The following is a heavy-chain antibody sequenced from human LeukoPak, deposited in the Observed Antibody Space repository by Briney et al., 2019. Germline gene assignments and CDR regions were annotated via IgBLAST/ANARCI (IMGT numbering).Heavy chain of an antibody. CDR3: ARARGYSGYDLYYFDY. V-gene: IGHV1-2*02. D-gene: IGHD5-12*01. J-gene: IGHJ4*02. CDR2: INPNSGGT. CDR1: GCTFTGHY. Sequence: ASVKVSCKASGCTFTGHYMHWVRQAPGQGLEWMGWINPNSGGTNYAQKFQGRVTMTRDTSISTAYMELSRLRSDDTAVYYCARARGYSGYDLYYFDYWGQGTLVTVSS.